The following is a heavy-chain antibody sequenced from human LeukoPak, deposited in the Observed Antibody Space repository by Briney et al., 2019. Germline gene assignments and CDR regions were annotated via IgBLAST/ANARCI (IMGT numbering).Heavy chain of an antibody. V-gene: IGHV4-59*12. CDR1: GGSISSYY. Sequence: SSETLSLTCTVSGGSISSYYWSWIRQPPGKGLEWIGYIYYSGSTNYNPSLKSRVTISVDTSKNRFSLKLSSVTAADTAVYYCARGYYSGSSSDAFDIWGQGTMVTVSS. D-gene: IGHD1-26*01. J-gene: IGHJ3*02. CDR2: IYYSGST. CDR3: ARGYYSGSSSDAFDI.